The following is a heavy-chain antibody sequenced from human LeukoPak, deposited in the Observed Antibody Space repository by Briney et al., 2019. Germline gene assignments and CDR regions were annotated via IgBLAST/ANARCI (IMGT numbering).Heavy chain of an antibody. D-gene: IGHD3-10*01. CDR2: IYSGGST. V-gene: IGHV3-53*01. CDR3: ARDLGYYGSGSYFDY. CDR1: GFTVSSNY. Sequence: GGSLRLSCAASGFTVSSNYMSWVRQAPGKGLGWVSVIYSGGSTYYADSVKGRFTISRDNSKNTLYLQMNSLRAEDTAVYYCARDLGYYGSGSYFDYWGQGTLVTVSS. J-gene: IGHJ4*02.